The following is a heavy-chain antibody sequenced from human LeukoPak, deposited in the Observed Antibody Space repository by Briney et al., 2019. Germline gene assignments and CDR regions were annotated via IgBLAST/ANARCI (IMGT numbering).Heavy chain of an antibody. CDR1: GFTFSSYA. V-gene: IGHV3-23*01. Sequence: GGSLRLSCAASGFTFSSYAMSWVRQAPGKGLEWVSAISGSGAGTYYADSVKGRFTISRDNSKNTLYLQMNSLRAEDTAAYYCAKDRSSVVTRGFDYWGQGTLVTASS. J-gene: IGHJ4*02. CDR2: ISGSGAGT. CDR3: AKDRSSVVTRGFDY. D-gene: IGHD4-23*01.